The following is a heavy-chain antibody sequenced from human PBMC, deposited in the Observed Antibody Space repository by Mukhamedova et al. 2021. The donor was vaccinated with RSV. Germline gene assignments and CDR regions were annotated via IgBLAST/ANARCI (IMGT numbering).Heavy chain of an antibody. J-gene: IGHJ3*02. Sequence: VRQAPGQGLEWMGIINPSGGSTTLAQKFQGRVTMTRDTSTSKVYLELTSLRSEDTAVYYCATHNDAFDIWGQGTVVNVSS. CDR3: ATHNDAFDI. CDR2: INPSGGST. V-gene: IGHV1-46*01.